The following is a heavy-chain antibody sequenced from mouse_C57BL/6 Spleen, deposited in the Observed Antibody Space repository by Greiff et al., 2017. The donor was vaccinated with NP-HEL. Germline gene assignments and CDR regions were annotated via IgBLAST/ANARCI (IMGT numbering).Heavy chain of an antibody. CDR2: FYPGSGSI. D-gene: IGHD1-1*01. Sequence: VQLQQSGAELVKPGASVKLSCKASGYTFTEYTIHWVKQRSGQGLEWIGWFYPGSGSIKYNEKFKDKATLTADKSSSTVYMELSRLTSEDSAVYFWARHEEYYGSSYSYFDYWGQGTTLTVSS. CDR3: ARHEEYYGSSYSYFDY. CDR1: GYTFTEYT. V-gene: IGHV1-62-2*01. J-gene: IGHJ2*01.